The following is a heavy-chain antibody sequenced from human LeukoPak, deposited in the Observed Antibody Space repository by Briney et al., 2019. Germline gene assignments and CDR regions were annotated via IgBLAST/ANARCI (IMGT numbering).Heavy chain of an antibody. CDR1: GSTFGNYY. D-gene: IGHD1-20*01. J-gene: IGHJ4*02. CDR2: LTGDGNT. CDR3: AKVKWKLIGYFDY. Sequence: PGGSLRLSCAASGSTFGNYYMSWVRQAPGKGLEWVSVLTGDGNTYYADSVKGRFTNSRDDSKNTLFLQMNSLRAEDTAVYFCAKVKWKLIGYFDYWGQGTLVTVSS. V-gene: IGHV3-23*01.